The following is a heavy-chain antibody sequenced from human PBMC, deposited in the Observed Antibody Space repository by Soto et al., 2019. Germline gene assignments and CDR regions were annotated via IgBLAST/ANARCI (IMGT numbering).Heavy chain of an antibody. J-gene: IGHJ4*02. D-gene: IGHD2-15*01. CDR1: GFTFSDYT. CDR3: AVVAATAHFDL. Sequence: GGSLRLSCAASGFTFSDYTMNWVRQAPGKGLEWVSSISSSSFYIYYADSVKGRFTISRDNAKNSLYLQMNSLRAEDTALYYCAVVAATAHFDLWGQGTLVTVS. CDR2: ISSSSFYI. V-gene: IGHV3-21*01.